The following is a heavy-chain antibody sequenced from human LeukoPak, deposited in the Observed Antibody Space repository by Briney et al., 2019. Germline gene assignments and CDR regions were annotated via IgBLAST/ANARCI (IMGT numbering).Heavy chain of an antibody. CDR2: IKQDGSEK. Sequence: PGGSLRLSCAASGFTFSSYWMSWVRQAPGKGLEWVAKIKQDGSEKYYVDSVKGRFTISRDNAKNSLYLQMNSLRAEDTAVYYCARDSDCTNGVCPPIDFWGQGTLVTVSS. V-gene: IGHV3-7*03. D-gene: IGHD2-8*01. CDR1: GFTFSSYW. CDR3: ARDSDCTNGVCPPIDF. J-gene: IGHJ4*02.